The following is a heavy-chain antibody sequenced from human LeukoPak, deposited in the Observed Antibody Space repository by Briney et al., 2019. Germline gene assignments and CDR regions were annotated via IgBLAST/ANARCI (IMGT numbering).Heavy chain of an antibody. CDR1: GYTFTSYD. D-gene: IGHD6-19*01. CDR2: MNPNSGNT. Sequence: ASVKVSCKASGYTFTSYDINWVRQATGQGLEWMGWMNPNSGNTGYAQKFQGRVTMTRNTSISTAYMELSSLRSEDTAVYYCARVYSSGWYANYYYYMDVWGKGTTVTVSS. J-gene: IGHJ6*03. CDR3: ARVYSSGWYANYYYYMDV. V-gene: IGHV1-8*01.